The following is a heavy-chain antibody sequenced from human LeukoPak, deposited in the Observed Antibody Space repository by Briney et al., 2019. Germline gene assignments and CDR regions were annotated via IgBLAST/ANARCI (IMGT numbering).Heavy chain of an antibody. CDR1: GFTFSNNG. CDR2: IQSDGNNK. D-gene: IGHD4-17*01. J-gene: IGHJ4*02. V-gene: IGHV3-30*02. CDR3: AKVLMDYGDYFDY. Sequence: PGGSLRLSGAPSGFTFSNNGIYWVGQAPGKGLEWVAFIQSDGNNKYYADSVKGRFSISRDNSKNTLYLQMNSLRTEDTAVYYCAKVLMDYGDYFDYWGQGTLVTVSS.